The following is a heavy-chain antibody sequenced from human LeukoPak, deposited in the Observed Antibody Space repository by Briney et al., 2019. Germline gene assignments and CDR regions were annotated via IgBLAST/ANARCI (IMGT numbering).Heavy chain of an antibody. J-gene: IGHJ5*02. D-gene: IGHD3-22*01. CDR1: GFSFDDYA. Sequence: GGSLRLSCAASGFSFDDYAMHWVRQAPGKGLEWVSGITWNSGSIGYEDSVKGRFTISRDNAKNSLYLQMNSLRAEDTALYYCAKGTMIPRGGWFDPWGQGTLVTVSS. V-gene: IGHV3-9*01. CDR3: AKGTMIPRGGWFDP. CDR2: ITWNSGSI.